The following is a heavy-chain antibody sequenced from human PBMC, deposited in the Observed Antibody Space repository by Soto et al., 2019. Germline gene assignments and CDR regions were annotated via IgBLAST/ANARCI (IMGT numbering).Heavy chain of an antibody. V-gene: IGHV4-34*01. J-gene: IGHJ5*02. D-gene: IGHD3-16*01. CDR1: VGFLSESY. Sequence: PSDTLSHTRAVYVGFLSESYWTWIRQPPGKGLEWIGEINHVGVTNYNPSLKSRVAMSVDTSQNQFSLRLISVTAADTAMYFCVRIRYQLPSSVLWLDPWGQGTPVTVSS. CDR3: VRIRYQLPSSVLWLDP. CDR2: INHVGVT.